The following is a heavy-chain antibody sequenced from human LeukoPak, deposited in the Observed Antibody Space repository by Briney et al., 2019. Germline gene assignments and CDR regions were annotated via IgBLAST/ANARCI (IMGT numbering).Heavy chain of an antibody. V-gene: IGHV3-7*01. D-gene: IGHD1-1*01. CDR2: IKQDGSEK. Sequence: GGSLRLSCAASGFTLSSYWMSWVRQAPGKGLEWVANIKQDGSEKYYVDSVKGRFTISRDNAKNSLYLQMNSLRAEDTAVYYRAREGYLNYFDYWGQGTLVTVSS. CDR3: AREGYLNYFDY. J-gene: IGHJ4*02. CDR1: GFTLSSYW.